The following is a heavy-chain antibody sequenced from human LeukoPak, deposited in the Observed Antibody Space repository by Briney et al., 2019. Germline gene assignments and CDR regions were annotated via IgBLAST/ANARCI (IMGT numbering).Heavy chain of an antibody. V-gene: IGHV4-61*01. Sequence: SETLSLTCTVSGGSVSSGSYYWSWIRQPPGKGLEWIGYIYYSGSTNYNPSLKSRVTISVDTSKNQFSLKLSSVTAADTAVYYCARDAAAGTVWFDPWGQGTLVTVSS. CDR3: ARDAAAGTVWFDP. CDR2: IYYSGST. J-gene: IGHJ5*02. D-gene: IGHD6-13*01. CDR1: GGSVSSGSYY.